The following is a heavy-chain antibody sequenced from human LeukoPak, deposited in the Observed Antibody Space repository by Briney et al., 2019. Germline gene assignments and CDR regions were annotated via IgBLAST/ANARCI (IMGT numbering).Heavy chain of an antibody. V-gene: IGHV4-39*07. J-gene: IGHJ3*02. CDR2: MFYSGTT. CDR3: ARARGYYDAFDI. Sequence: SGTLSLTCAVSGGSISSSGKYGAWIRQPPGKGLEWMGSMFYSGTTYYNPSLKSRVTISVDTSKNQISLKLSSVTAADTAVYYCARARGYYDAFDIWGQGTMVTVSS. CDR1: GGSISSSGKY. D-gene: IGHD1-26*01.